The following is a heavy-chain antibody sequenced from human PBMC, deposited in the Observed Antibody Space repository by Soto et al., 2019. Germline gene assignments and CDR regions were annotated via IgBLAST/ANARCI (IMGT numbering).Heavy chain of an antibody. V-gene: IGHV4-59*01. J-gene: IGHJ4*02. Sequence: PSETLSLTCTVSGGSISSYYWSWIRQPPGKGLEWIGYIYYSGSTNYNPSLKSRVTISVDTSKNQFSLKLSSVTAADTAVYYCARVPYYDSSRTPYSFDFWCPGILVTLSS. CDR3: ARVPYYDSSRTPYSFDF. CDR2: IYYSGST. CDR1: GGSISSYY. D-gene: IGHD3-22*01.